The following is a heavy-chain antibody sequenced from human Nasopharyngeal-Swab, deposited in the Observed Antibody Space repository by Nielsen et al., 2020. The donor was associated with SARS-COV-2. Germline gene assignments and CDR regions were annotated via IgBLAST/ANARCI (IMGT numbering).Heavy chain of an antibody. V-gene: IGHV3-21*01. CDR3: ARSYCPNDVCREYSYYYYMDV. J-gene: IGHJ6*03. CDR1: GFTFSTYT. D-gene: IGHD2-8*01. Sequence: GGSLRLSCEASGFTFSTYTMNWVRQAPGKGLEWVSSITSYSTYMYYADSVKGRFTISRDNAKNSLYLQMNSLRAEDTAVYYCARSYCPNDVCREYSYYYYMDVWGKGTTVTVSS. CDR2: ITSYSTYM.